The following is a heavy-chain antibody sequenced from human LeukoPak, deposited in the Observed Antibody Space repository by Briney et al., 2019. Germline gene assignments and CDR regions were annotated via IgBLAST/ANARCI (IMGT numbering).Heavy chain of an antibody. Sequence: GSLRLSCAASGFTFSSYAMSWIRQPPGKGLEWIGEINRGGSTNYNPSLKSRVTISVDTSKNQFSLKLSSVTAADTAVYYCARVFTRVTMLQGVPIKPPYYFDFWGQGTLVTVSS. CDR3: ARVFTRVTMLQGVPIKPPYYFDF. D-gene: IGHD3-10*01. V-gene: IGHV4-34*01. J-gene: IGHJ4*02. CDR1: GFTFSSYA. CDR2: INRGGST.